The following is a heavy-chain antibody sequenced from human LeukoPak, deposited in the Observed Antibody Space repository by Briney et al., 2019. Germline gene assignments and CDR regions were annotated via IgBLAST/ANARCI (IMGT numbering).Heavy chain of an antibody. CDR3: ASRTVDTAMETDY. Sequence: PGGSLRLSCAASGFTVSSNYMSWVRQAPGKGLEWVSVIYSGRGYTYYADSVKGRFTISRDNAKNSLYLQMNSLRAEDTAVYYCASRTVDTAMETDYWGQGTLVTVSS. V-gene: IGHV3-66*01. D-gene: IGHD5-18*01. CDR1: GFTVSSNY. J-gene: IGHJ4*02. CDR2: IYSGRGYT.